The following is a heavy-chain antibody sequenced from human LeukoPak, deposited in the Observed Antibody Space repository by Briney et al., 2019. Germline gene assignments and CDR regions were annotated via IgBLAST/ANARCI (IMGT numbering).Heavy chain of an antibody. CDR3: ATGRGIAVAMRSEYFQH. CDR2: FDPEDGET. CDR1: GYTLTELS. V-gene: IGHV1-24*01. D-gene: IGHD6-19*01. Sequence: ASVTVSCKVSGYTLTELSMHWVRQAPGKGLEWMGGFDPEDGETIYAQKFQGRVTMTEDTSTDTAYMELSSLRSEDTAVYYCATGRGIAVAMRSEYFQHWGQGTLVTVSS. J-gene: IGHJ1*01.